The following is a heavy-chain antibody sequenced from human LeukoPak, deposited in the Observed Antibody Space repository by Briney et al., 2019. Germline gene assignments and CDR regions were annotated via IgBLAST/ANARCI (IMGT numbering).Heavy chain of an antibody. CDR3: ARVKDYYDSSGGY. Sequence: GGSLRLSCAASGFTFSSYDMNWVRQAPGKGLEWVSSISSSSSYIYYADSVKGRFTISRDNAKNSLYLQMNSLRAEDTAVYYCARVKDYYDSSGGYWGQGTLVTVSS. CDR2: ISSSSSYI. J-gene: IGHJ4*02. CDR1: GFTFSSYD. V-gene: IGHV3-21*01. D-gene: IGHD3-22*01.